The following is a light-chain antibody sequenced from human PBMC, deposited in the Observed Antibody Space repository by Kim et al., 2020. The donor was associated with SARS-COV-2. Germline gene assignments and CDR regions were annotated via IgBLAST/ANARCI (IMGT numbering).Light chain of an antibody. J-gene: IGKJ1*01. CDR3: QQYDNYPRT. V-gene: IGKV1D-16*01. CDR1: QDISSW. CDR2: AAS. Sequence: DLQMNQSPRSLSASVGDRVTITWRASQDISSWLAWYQQQPQKAPKSLSYAASSLQSGVPSRFTGSGSGTDFTLTITSLHPEAFATYYRQQYDNYPRTFGQGTKVDIK.